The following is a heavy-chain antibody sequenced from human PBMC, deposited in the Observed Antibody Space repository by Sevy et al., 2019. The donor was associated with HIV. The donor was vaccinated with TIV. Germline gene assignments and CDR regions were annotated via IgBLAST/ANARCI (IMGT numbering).Heavy chain of an antibody. D-gene: IGHD6-13*01. CDR1: GGSIGSGTYC. V-gene: IGHV4-30-2*01. CDR2: IYGSETT. CDR3: ARFRQHLVTDN. Sequence: SETLSLTCAVSGGSIGSGTYCWGWIRQPPGKGLEWIGYIYGSETTYYNPSLKSRVTISLDRSMNHISLKVSSVTAADTAIYYCARFRQHLVTDNWGQGTQVTVSS. J-gene: IGHJ4*02.